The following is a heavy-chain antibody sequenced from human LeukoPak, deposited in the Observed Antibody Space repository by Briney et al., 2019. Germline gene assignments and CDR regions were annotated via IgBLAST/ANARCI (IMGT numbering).Heavy chain of an antibody. CDR2: IIPIFGTA. CDR3: ARAGNPYDSSGYYYV. CDR1: GGTFSSYA. J-gene: IGHJ4*02. Sequence: ASVKVSCKASGGTFSSYAISWVRQAPGQGLEWMGGIIPIFGTANYAQKFQGRVTITADKSTSTAYMELSSLRSEDTAVYYCARAGNPYDSSGYYYVWGQGTLVTVSS. D-gene: IGHD3-22*01. V-gene: IGHV1-69*06.